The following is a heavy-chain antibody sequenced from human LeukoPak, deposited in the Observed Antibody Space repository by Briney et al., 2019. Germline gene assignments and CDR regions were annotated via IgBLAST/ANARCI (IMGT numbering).Heavy chain of an antibody. Sequence: GGSLRLFCAASGFTFSSYEMNWVHQAGGKGRECVSYISSSGSNIYYADCVKGRFTISRDNAKNSMYRQMNSLRGKDRAVYYCARVACSSTSCLDAFDMWGQGTMATVS. D-gene: IGHD2-2*01. V-gene: IGHV3-48*03. CDR1: GFTFSSYE. CDR2: ISSSGSNI. J-gene: IGHJ3*02. CDR3: ARVACSSTSCLDAFDM.